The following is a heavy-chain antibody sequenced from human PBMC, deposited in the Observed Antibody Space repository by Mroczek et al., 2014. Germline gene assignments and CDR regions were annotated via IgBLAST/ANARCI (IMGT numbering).Heavy chain of an antibody. V-gene: IGHV1-69*01. Sequence: VQLQESGAEVKKPGSSVKVSCKASGGTFSSYAISWVRQAPGQGLEWMGGIIPIFGTANYAQKFQGRVTITADESTSTAYMELSSLRSEDTAVYYCARDLDSPWDDRSLVFDIWGQGTMVTVSS. CDR1: GGTFSSYA. D-gene: IGHD1-26*01. CDR3: ARDLDSPWDDRSLVFDI. J-gene: IGHJ3*02. CDR2: IIPIFGTA.